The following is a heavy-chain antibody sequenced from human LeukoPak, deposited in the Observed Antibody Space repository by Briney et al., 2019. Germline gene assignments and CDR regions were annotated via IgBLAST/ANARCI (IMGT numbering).Heavy chain of an antibody. CDR3: TRDRGSSWQNAFDI. CDR1: GFTFSSYA. CDR2: ISGSGGST. Sequence: GGSLRLSCAASGFTFSSYAMSWVRQAPGKGLEWVSAISGSGGSTYYADSVKGRFTISRDNSKNTLYLQMNSLRAEDTAVYYCTRDRGSSWQNAFDIWGQGTMVTVSS. J-gene: IGHJ3*02. V-gene: IGHV3-23*01. D-gene: IGHD6-13*01.